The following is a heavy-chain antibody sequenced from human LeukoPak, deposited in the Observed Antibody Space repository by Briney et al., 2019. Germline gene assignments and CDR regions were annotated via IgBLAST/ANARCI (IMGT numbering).Heavy chain of an antibody. CDR3: ARALDYGGPEGY. CDR2: ISAYNGNT. J-gene: IGHJ4*02. V-gene: IGHV1-18*01. D-gene: IGHD4-23*01. CDR1: GYTFTSYG. Sequence: ASVKVSCKASGYTFTSYGISWVRQAPGQGLEWMGWISAYNGNTNYAQKLQGRVTMTTDTSTSTAYMEPRSLRSDDTAVYYCARALDYGGPEGYWGQGTLVTVSS.